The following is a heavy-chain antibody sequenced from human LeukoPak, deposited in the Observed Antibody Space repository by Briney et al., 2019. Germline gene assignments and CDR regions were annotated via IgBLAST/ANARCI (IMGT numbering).Heavy chain of an antibody. CDR2: ISGSGGST. J-gene: IGHJ4*02. CDR3: AKDEDIVVVPAALDY. CDR1: GFTFSRYA. V-gene: IGHV3-23*01. Sequence: GGSLRLSCAASGFTFSRYAMSWVRQAPGKGLEWVSVISGSGGSTYYADSVKGRFTISRDNSKNTLYLQMNSLRAEDTAVYYCAKDEDIVVVPAALDYWGQGTLVAVSS. D-gene: IGHD2-2*01.